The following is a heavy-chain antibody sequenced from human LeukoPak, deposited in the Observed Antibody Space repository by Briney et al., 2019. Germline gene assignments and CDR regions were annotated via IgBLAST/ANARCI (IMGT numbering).Heavy chain of an antibody. Sequence: SVKVSCKASRGNFNKYAIKWVRQAPGQGFEWMGGIIPPFGTDNYPQKFQGRVSITTDEVTNTAYLELRSLRSDDTAVYYCARSRRDSSGYWRENDAFDIWGQGTMVTVSS. J-gene: IGHJ3*02. CDR1: RGNFNKYA. V-gene: IGHV1-69*05. CDR3: ARSRRDSSGYWRENDAFDI. D-gene: IGHD3-22*01. CDR2: IIPPFGTD.